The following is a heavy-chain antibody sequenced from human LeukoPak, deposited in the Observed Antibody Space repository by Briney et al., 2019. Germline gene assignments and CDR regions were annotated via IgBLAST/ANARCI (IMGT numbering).Heavy chain of an antibody. V-gene: IGHV3-53*01. CDR1: GFTVSSNY. D-gene: IGHD3-22*01. CDR2: IYSGGST. J-gene: IGHJ4*02. Sequence: GGSLRLSCAASGFTVSSNYMSWVRQAPGKGLEWVSVIYSGGSTYYADSVKGRFTTSRDNSKNTLYLQMNSLRAEDTAVYYCARDPEYYYDSSGYWGQGTLVTVSS. CDR3: ARDPEYYYDSSGY.